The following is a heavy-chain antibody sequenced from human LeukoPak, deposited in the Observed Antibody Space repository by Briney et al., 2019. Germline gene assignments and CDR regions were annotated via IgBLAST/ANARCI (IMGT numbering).Heavy chain of an antibody. CDR3: ARGRGYDRTGYVYYFDF. CDR2: MNPNSGNT. Sequence: ASVKVSCKASGYSFISYDINWVRQAPGQGFEWVGWMNPNSGNTGHAQEFQGRVTMTRDTSMSTAYMELSSLRYEDTAVYYCARGRGYDRTGYVYYFDFWGQGTLVTVSS. CDR1: GYSFISYD. J-gene: IGHJ4*02. D-gene: IGHD3-22*01. V-gene: IGHV1-8*01.